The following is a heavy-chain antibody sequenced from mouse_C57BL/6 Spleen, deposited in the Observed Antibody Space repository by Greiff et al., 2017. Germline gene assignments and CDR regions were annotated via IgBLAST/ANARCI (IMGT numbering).Heavy chain of an antibody. CDR1: GYTFTSYW. V-gene: IGHV1-64*01. CDR2: IHPNSGST. Sequence: QVQLQQPGAELVKPGASVKLSCKASGYTFTSYWMHWVKQRPGQGLEWIGMIHPNSGSTNNNEKFKSKATLTVDKSSSTAYMQLSSLTSEDSAVYDCAREYYGSSLYYFDYWGQGTTLTVSS. D-gene: IGHD1-1*01. CDR3: AREYYGSSLYYFDY. J-gene: IGHJ2*01.